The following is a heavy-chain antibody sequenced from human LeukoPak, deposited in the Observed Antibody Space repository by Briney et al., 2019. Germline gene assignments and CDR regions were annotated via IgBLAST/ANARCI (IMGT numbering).Heavy chain of an antibody. J-gene: IGHJ4*02. Sequence: PSETLSLTCTVSGGSISSSAYHWGWIRQPPGKGLEWIGSIYYSGSRVTISADTSKNQFSLKLSSVTAADTAVYYCARDVGYSYGYDYWGQGTLVTVSS. CDR3: ARDVGYSYGYDY. D-gene: IGHD5-18*01. V-gene: IGHV4-39*02. CDR1: GGSISSSAYH. CDR2: IYYSGS.